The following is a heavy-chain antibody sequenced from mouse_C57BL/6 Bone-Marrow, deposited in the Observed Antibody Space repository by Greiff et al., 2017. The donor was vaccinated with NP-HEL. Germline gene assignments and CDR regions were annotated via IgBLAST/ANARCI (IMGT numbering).Heavy chain of an antibody. V-gene: IGHV14-4*01. CDR1: GFNIKDDY. CDR3: TAYYYGSNY. CDR2: IDPENGDT. J-gene: IGHJ2*01. Sequence: VQLQQSGAELVRPGASVKLSCTASGFNIKDDYMHWVKQRPEQGLEWIGWIDPENGDTEYASKFQGKAPITADTSSNTAYLQLSSLTSEDTAVYYCTAYYYGSNYWGQGTTLTVSA. D-gene: IGHD1-1*01.